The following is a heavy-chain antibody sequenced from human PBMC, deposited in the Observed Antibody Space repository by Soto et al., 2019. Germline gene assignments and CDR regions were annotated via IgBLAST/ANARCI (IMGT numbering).Heavy chain of an antibody. J-gene: IGHJ4*02. CDR1: GFTVSTYA. Sequence: GGSLRLSCAASGFTVSTYAMSWVRQAPGKGLEWVSSFSGSGGSTYYADSVKGRFTISRDNSKNTLYLRMDSLRAEDTAVYYCAKDGSYYDFDYWGQGTLVTVSS. CDR3: AKDGSYYDFDY. D-gene: IGHD3-3*01. V-gene: IGHV3-23*01. CDR2: FSGSGGST.